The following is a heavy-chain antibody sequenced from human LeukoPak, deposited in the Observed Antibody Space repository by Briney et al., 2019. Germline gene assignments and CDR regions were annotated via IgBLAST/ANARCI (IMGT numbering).Heavy chain of an antibody. CDR1: GYTFTGYS. Sequence: GASVKVSCKASGYTFTGYSINWVRQAPGQRLEWMGWINAGYGNTKYSQEFQGRVTITRDTSASTAYMELSSLRSEDMAVYYCARVSNDFWSGYAADDAFDIWGQGTMVTVSS. J-gene: IGHJ3*02. V-gene: IGHV1-3*03. CDR3: ARVSNDFWSGYAADDAFDI. CDR2: INAGYGNT. D-gene: IGHD3-3*01.